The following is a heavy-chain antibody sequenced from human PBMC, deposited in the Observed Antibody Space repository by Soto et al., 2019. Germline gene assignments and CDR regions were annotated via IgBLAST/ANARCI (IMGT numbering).Heavy chain of an antibody. D-gene: IGHD3-22*01. J-gene: IGHJ5*02. CDR1: GYTFTTHW. CDR2: INPSDGTT. Sequence: ASVKVSCKTSGYTFTTHWMHWVRQAPGQGXEWMAVINPSDGTTIYAQNFQGRVTMTRDTSTSTVYMELSSLRSEDTAVYYCARDHSAQSSGYSYWXFDPWGQGTLVTVSS. CDR3: ARDHSAQSSGYSYWXFDP. V-gene: IGHV1-46*01.